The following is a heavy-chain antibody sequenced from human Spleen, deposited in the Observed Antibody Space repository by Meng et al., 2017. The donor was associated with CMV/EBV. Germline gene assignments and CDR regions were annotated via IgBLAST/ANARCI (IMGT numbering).Heavy chain of an antibody. J-gene: IGHJ4*02. CDR1: GFTSTTHY. CDR2: INPSGGST. CDR3: ARGVGGLYYLDF. Sequence: ASVKVSCKTSGFTSTTHYMYWVRQAPGQGLEWMGIINPSGGSTSYAQKFQHRLTMTKDTSTSTLYMELSSLRSDDTAVYFCARGVGGLYYLDFWGQGTLVTVSS. V-gene: IGHV1-46*01. D-gene: IGHD6-25*01.